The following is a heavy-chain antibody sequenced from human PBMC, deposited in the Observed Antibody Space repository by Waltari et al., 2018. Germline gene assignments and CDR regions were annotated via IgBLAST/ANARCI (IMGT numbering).Heavy chain of an antibody. CDR1: GGPFSSYT. D-gene: IGHD5-18*01. CDR3: ARGGGYSYDLDS. CDR2: ITVILDTA. Sequence: QVQLVQSGAEVKKPGSSGKVSCKVSGGPFSSYTFNWVRQAPGQGLEWLGGITVILDTANYAQKFQGRVAITADDSTTTVYVELTNLQHEDTAVYYCARGGGYSYDLDSWGQGTPVTVSS. V-gene: IGHV1-69*16. J-gene: IGHJ4*02.